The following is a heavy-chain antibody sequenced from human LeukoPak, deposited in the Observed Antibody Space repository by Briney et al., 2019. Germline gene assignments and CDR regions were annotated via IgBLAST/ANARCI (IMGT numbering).Heavy chain of an antibody. Sequence: PGGSLRLSCAGSGFNFGDYAMSWVRQGPGKGLEWVSGINWNGATTSYADSVKGHFTISRDNAKNSLHLQMHSLRAEDTALYYCARIGIKYYYDLSGIFDSWGQGTLVTVSS. CDR3: ARIGIKYYYDLSGIFDS. J-gene: IGHJ4*02. CDR2: INWNGATT. V-gene: IGHV3-20*04. CDR1: GFNFGDYA. D-gene: IGHD3-22*01.